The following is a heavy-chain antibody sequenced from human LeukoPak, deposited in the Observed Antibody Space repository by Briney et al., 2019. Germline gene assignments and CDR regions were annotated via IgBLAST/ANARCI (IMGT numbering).Heavy chain of an antibody. CDR2: IGTGGNT. J-gene: IGHJ4*02. CDR3: TRGSPHGFDC. CDR1: GFTFSSYD. V-gene: IGHV3-13*01. Sequence: PGGSLRLSCAASGFTFSSYDFHWVRQGTGKGLEWVSSIGTGGNTYYLASVKGRFTISRDNAKDSLYLQMNNLRVEDTALYYCTRGSPHGFDCWGQGTLVTVSS.